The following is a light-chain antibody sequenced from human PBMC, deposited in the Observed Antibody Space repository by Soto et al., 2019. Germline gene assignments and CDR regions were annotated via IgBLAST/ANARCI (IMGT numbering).Light chain of an antibody. Sequence: DIQMTQSPSSLSASVGDRVTITFRASQSIGTYLHWYQQKAGKAPKLLIYAASSLQSGVPSRFSGSGSGTDFTLTISSLQPEDFATYYCQQSYSTLTFGGGTKVDI. CDR1: QSIGTY. J-gene: IGKJ4*01. V-gene: IGKV1-39*01. CDR3: QQSYSTLT. CDR2: AAS.